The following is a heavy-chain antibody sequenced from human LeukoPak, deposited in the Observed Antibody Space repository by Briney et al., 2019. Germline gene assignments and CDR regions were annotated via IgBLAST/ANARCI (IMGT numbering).Heavy chain of an antibody. CDR1: GGSISSYY. CDR3: ARLCTRYFDWLNDY. Sequence: SETLSLTCTVSGGSISSYYWSWIRQPPGKGLEWIGSIYYSGSTYYNPSLKSRVTISVDTSKNQFSLKLSSVTAADTAVYYCARLCTRYFDWLNDYWGQGTLDTVSS. CDR2: IYYSGST. J-gene: IGHJ4*02. V-gene: IGHV4-39*01. D-gene: IGHD3-9*01.